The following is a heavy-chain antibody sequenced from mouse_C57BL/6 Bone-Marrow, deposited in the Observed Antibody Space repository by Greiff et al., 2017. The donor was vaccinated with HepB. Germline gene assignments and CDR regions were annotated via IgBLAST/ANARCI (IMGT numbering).Heavy chain of an antibody. J-gene: IGHJ3*01. CDR1: GYTFTSYW. D-gene: IGHD3-2*02. Sequence: QVQLQQPGAELVKPGASVKVSCKASGYTFTSYWMHWVKQRPGQGLEWIGRIHPSDSDTNYNQKFKGKATLTVDKSSSTAYMKLSSLTSEDSAVYYCAKKDSSGDVGFAYWGQGTLVTVSA. CDR3: AKKDSSGDVGFAY. V-gene: IGHV1-74*01. CDR2: IHPSDSDT.